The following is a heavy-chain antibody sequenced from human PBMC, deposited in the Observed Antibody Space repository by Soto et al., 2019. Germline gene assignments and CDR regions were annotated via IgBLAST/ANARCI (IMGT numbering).Heavy chain of an antibody. V-gene: IGHV3-23*01. CDR2: ISATGGGT. CDR3: AKDRRAGGNSAFYFDF. Sequence: WWSLRLSCSASVFKFSNYAMSWVRQAPGKGLEWVSLISATGGGTYYADSVKGRLTISRDNSHNTLYLQVHSLTAEDTAVYYCAKDRRAGGNSAFYFDFWGQGAQVTVSS. CDR1: VFKFSNYA. D-gene: IGHD3-16*01. J-gene: IGHJ4*02.